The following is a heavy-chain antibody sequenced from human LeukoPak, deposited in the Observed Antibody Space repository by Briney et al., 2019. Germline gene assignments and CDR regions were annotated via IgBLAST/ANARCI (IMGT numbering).Heavy chain of an antibody. Sequence: GGSLRLSCAASGFTFSSYAMSWVRQAPGKGLEWVSVISGSGASTYYADSVKGRFTISRDNSKNTLYLQMNSLRAEDTAVYYCAKGALLTGPGYYYYMDVWGKGTTVTVSS. CDR1: GFTFSSYA. J-gene: IGHJ6*03. V-gene: IGHV3-23*01. D-gene: IGHD3-9*01. CDR3: AKGALLTGPGYYYYMDV. CDR2: ISGSGAST.